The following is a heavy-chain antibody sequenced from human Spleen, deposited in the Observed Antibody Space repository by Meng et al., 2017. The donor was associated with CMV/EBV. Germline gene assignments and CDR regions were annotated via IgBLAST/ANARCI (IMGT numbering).Heavy chain of an antibody. J-gene: IGHJ4*02. CDR1: GYTFTGYY. V-gene: IGHV1-2*02. CDR2: INPNSGGT. CDR3: ASLGPYCSGGSCFLDY. D-gene: IGHD2-15*01. Sequence: QVQLVQSGAEVKKPXXSVKAXCMASGYTFTGYYRHWVRQAPGQGLEWMGWINPNSGGTNYAQKFQGRVTMTRDTSISTAYMELSRLRSDDTAVYYCASLGPYCSGGSCFLDYGGQGTLVTVSS.